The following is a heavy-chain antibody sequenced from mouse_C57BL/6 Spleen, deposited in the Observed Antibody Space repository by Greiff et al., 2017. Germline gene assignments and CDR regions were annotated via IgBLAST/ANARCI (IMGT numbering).Heavy chain of an antibody. CDR1: GYTFPSYW. D-gene: IGHD1-1*01. CDR3: APLITTVGYFDV. CDR2: FDPNSGGT. Sequence: QVQLKEPGAELVKPGASVKLSCKASGYTFPSYWMHWVKQRPGRGLEWIGRFDPNSGGTKYNDKFKSKATLTVDKPSSTAYMQLSSLTSEDSAVYYCAPLITTVGYFDVWGTGTTGTVAS. V-gene: IGHV1-72*01. J-gene: IGHJ1*03.